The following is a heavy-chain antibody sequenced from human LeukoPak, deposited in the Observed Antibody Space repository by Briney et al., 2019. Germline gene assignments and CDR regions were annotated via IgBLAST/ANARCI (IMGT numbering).Heavy chain of an antibody. CDR1: GFTFSSYW. J-gene: IGHJ4*02. CDR2: IKQDGSAK. D-gene: IGHD1-26*01. CDR3: TRKWELDY. V-gene: IGHV3-7*02. Sequence: GGSLRLSCAAFGFTFSSYWMSWVRKAPGKGLEWVAKIKQDGSAKYYVDSVKGRFTISRDNANNSLYLQMNSLRAEDTSVYYCTRKWELDYWGQGTLVTVSS.